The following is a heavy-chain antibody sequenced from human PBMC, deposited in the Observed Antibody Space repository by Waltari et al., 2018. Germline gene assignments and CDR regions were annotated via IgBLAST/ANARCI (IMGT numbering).Heavy chain of an antibody. V-gene: IGHV4-59*01. CDR1: GGSISSYY. Sequence: QVQLQESGPGLVKPSETLSLTCTVSGGSISSYYWSWIRQPPGKGLEWIGYIYYSGSTNYNPSLKSRVTISVDTSKNQFSLKLSSVTAADTAVYYCARVPRPGGPRGQGTLVTVSS. CDR2: IYYSGST. D-gene: IGHD3-16*01. CDR3: ARVPRPGGP. J-gene: IGHJ5*02.